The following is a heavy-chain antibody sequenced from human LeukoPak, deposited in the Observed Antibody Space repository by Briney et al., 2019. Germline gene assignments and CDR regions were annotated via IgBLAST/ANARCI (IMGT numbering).Heavy chain of an antibody. Sequence: TGGSLRLSCAASGFTFSSYAMHWVRQAPGKGLEWVAVISYDGSNKYYADSVKGRFTISRDNSKNTLYLQMNSLRAEDTAVYYCARPMVRGVTDYWGQGTLATVSS. D-gene: IGHD3-10*01. CDR1: GFTFSSYA. CDR3: ARPMVRGVTDY. V-gene: IGHV3-30-3*01. J-gene: IGHJ4*02. CDR2: ISYDGSNK.